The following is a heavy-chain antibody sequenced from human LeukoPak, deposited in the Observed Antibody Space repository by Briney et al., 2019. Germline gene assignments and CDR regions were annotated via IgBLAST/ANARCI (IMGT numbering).Heavy chain of an antibody. Sequence: PGRSLRLSCAASGFTFDDYAMHWVRQAPGKGLERVSGISWNSGSIGYADSVKGRFTISRGNAKNSLYLQMKSLRAEDMALYYCARGLHYYYDSSGYYNWFDPWGQGTLVTVSS. CDR3: ARGLHYYYDSSGYYNWFDP. J-gene: IGHJ5*02. V-gene: IGHV3-9*03. CDR1: GFTFDDYA. D-gene: IGHD3-22*01. CDR2: ISWNSGSI.